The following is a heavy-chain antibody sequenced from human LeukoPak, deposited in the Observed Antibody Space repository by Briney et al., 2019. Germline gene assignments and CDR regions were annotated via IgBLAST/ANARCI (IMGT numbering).Heavy chain of an antibody. V-gene: IGHV3-7*01. CDR1: GFTFSSYW. CDR2: IKQDGSEK. CDR3: ARDGGWYAWYQLPYFDY. J-gene: IGHJ4*02. D-gene: IGHD2-2*01. Sequence: SGGSLRLSCAASGFTFSSYWMSWVRQAPGKGLEWVANIKQDGSEKYYVDSVKGRFTISRDNAKNSLYLQMNSLRAEDTAVYYCARDGGWYAWYQLPYFDYWGQGTLVTVSS.